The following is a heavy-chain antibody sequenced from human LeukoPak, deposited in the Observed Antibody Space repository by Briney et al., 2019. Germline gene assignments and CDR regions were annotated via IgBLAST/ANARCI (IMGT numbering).Heavy chain of an antibody. CDR1: GGTFSSYA. V-gene: IGHV1-69*05. J-gene: IGHJ3*01. CDR3: ASAPYYYDSSGYYNAL. Sequence: GASVKVSCKASGGTFSSYAISWVRQAPGQGLEWMGGIIPIFGTANYAQKFQGRVTITTDESTSTAYMELSSLRSEDTAVYYCASAPYYYDSSGYYNALWGQGTMVTVSS. D-gene: IGHD3-22*01. CDR2: IIPIFGTA.